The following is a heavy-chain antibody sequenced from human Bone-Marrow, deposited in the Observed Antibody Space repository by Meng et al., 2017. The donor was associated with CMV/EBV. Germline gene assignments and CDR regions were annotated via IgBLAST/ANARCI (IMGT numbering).Heavy chain of an antibody. D-gene: IGHD2-2*01. CDR3: TREIGYQLDY. V-gene: IGHV3-73*01. J-gene: IGHJ4*02. Sequence: GEALKISCAASGFTFSGSAMHWVRQASGKGLEWVGRIRSKANSYATAYAASVKGRFTISRDDSKNTAYLQMNSLKTEDTAVYYCTREIGYQLDYWGQGTLVTASS. CDR1: GFTFSGSA. CDR2: IRSKANSYAT.